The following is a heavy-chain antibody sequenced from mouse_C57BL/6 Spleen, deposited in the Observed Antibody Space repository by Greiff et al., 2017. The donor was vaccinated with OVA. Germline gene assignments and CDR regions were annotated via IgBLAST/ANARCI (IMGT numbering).Heavy chain of an antibody. V-gene: IGHV1-59*01. CDR3: ARPQGGAMDY. D-gene: IGHD1-1*02. J-gene: IGHJ4*01. Sequence: QFQLQQPGAELVRPGTSVKLSCKASGYTFTSYWMHWVKQRPGQGLEWIGVIDPSDSYTNYNQKFKGKATLTVDTSSSTAYMQLSSLTSEDSAVYYCARPQGGAMDYWGQGTSVTVSS. CDR2: IDPSDSYT. CDR1: GYTFTSYW.